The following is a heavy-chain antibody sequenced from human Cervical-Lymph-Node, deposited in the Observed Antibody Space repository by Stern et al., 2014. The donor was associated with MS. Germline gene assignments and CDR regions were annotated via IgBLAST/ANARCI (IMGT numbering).Heavy chain of an antibody. Sequence: QVQLVESGSEVKKPGASVKVSCKASGYTFTSYDINWVRQAPGQGLEWMGRMNPNSGDTGFSPKFEGRVTMTRNTSISTAYLELSSLTSDDTAIYFCARVLSRAIGGYVMAHWGRGTLVTVSS. CDR2: MNPNSGDT. J-gene: IGHJ4*02. D-gene: IGHD2-2*01. CDR1: GYTFTSYD. V-gene: IGHV1-8*01. CDR3: ARVLSRAIGGYVMAH.